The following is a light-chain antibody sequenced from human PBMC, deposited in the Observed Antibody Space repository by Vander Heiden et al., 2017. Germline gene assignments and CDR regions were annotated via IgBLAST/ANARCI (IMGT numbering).Light chain of an antibody. CDR3: ATWDTDLTAVV. CDR1: SSNIGRNY. V-gene: IGLV1-51*02. CDR2: ENN. Sequence: QSVVTRPPSVSAAPGQKVSIACSGGSSNIGRNYVSWYLHVPGTAPKLLIHENNKRPSGIPYRFSASKSGTSATLGISGLQPGDEADYYCATWDTDLTAVVFGGGTKLTVL. J-gene: IGLJ2*01.